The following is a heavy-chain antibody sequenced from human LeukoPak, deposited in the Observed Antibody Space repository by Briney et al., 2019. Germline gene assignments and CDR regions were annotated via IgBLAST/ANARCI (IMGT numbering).Heavy chain of an antibody. CDR1: GDTYSTYW. CDR2: IYPGDSDT. Sequence: GESLKISCKISGDTYSTYWIGWVRQMPGKGLEWMGIIYPGDSDTRYSPSFQGQVTISADKSISTAYLQWSSLKASDTAMYYCARLLGQWLGYWGQGTLVTVSS. V-gene: IGHV5-51*01. D-gene: IGHD6-19*01. CDR3: ARLLGQWLGY. J-gene: IGHJ4*02.